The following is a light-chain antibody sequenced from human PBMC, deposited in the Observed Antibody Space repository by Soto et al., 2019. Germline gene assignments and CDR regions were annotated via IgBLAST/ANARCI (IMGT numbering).Light chain of an antibody. V-gene: IGKV3-11*01. J-gene: IGKJ3*01. CDR2: DAS. CDR3: QQGLT. CDR1: QSVSSY. Sequence: EIVLTQSPATLSLSPGERATLSCRASQSVSSYLAWYQQKPGQAPRLLIYDASNRATGIPARFSGSGSGTDFTLTISSLEPEDFAVYYCQQGLTFCPGTKVDIK.